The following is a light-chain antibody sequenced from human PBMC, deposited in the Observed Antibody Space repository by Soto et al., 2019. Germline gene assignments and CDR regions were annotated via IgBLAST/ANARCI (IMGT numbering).Light chain of an antibody. CDR3: KQYGGSPPYT. J-gene: IGKJ2*01. Sequence: EIVLTQSPGTLSLSPGERATLSCRASHSVSSSYLAWYQHKPGQAPRLLIYGASSRATGIPDRFSGSGSGTDFTLTISRREPEDFAVYSCKQYGGSPPYTFGQGTKLEIK. V-gene: IGKV3-20*01. CDR2: GAS. CDR1: HSVSSSY.